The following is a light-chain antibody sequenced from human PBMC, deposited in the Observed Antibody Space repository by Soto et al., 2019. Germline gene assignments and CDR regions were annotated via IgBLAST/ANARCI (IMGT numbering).Light chain of an antibody. Sequence: EIVLSQSPVTLSLSPGESATLSCRASQSVGSYLAWYQQKPGQAPRLLIYDASNRATGIPARFSGSGSGTDFTLTISSLEPEDLTVYYCQLRTNWQVRFGHGTLLEI. V-gene: IGKV3-11*01. CDR1: QSVGSY. J-gene: IGKJ5*01. CDR2: DAS. CDR3: QLRTNWQVR.